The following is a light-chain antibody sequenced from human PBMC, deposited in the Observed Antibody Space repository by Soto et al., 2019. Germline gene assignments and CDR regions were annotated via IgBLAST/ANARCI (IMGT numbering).Light chain of an antibody. CDR1: QSISSW. CDR2: DAS. CDR3: QQGYT. V-gene: IGKV1-5*01. Sequence: DIQMTQSPSTLSASVGDRVTITCRASQSISSWLAWYQRKPGKAPKLLIYDASSLESGVPSRFSGSGSGTEFTLTISSLQPDDFATYYCQQGYTFGQGTKLEIK. J-gene: IGKJ2*01.